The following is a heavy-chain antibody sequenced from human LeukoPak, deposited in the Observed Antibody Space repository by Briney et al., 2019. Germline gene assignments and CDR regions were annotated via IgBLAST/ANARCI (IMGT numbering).Heavy chain of an antibody. Sequence: PGESLRLSCAASGFTFSTYVMHWARQAPGKGLEWVAVVLYDGGSKYYADSVKGRFTISRDNSKNTLYLQMNSLRAEDTAVYYCAKGYTSYAPGFDYWGQGTLVTVSS. CDR2: VLYDGGSK. J-gene: IGHJ4*02. CDR3: AKGYTSYAPGFDY. V-gene: IGHV3-30*18. D-gene: IGHD5-24*01. CDR1: GFTFSTYV.